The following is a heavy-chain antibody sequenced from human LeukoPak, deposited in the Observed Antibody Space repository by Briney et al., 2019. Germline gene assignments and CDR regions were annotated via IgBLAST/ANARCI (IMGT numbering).Heavy chain of an antibody. Sequence: NPSETLSLTCTVSGGSISSSSYYWGWIRQPPGKGLEWIGSIYYSGSTYYNPSLKSRVTISVDTSKNQFSLKLSSVTAADTAVYYCARGPFDSGWYWNWFDPWGQGTLVTVSS. CDR2: IYYSGST. J-gene: IGHJ5*02. V-gene: IGHV4-39*07. CDR3: ARGPFDSGWYWNWFDP. CDR1: GGSISSSSYY. D-gene: IGHD6-19*01.